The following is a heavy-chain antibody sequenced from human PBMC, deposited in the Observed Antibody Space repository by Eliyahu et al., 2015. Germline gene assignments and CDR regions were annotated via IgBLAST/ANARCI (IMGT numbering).Heavy chain of an antibody. D-gene: IGHD6-25*01. CDR1: GFTFSSYP. CDR3: ARAYSSAWHTFDS. J-gene: IGHJ4*02. Sequence: QVQLVESGGGVVQPGXSLRLSCAASGFTFSSYPMNWARQAPGKGLEWVATLPHDGSNEYYADSVRGRFTISRDKPKNTLYLQMNSLSAEDTAVYYCARAYSSAWHTFDSWGQGTLVTVSS. CDR2: LPHDGSNE. V-gene: IGHV3-30-3*01.